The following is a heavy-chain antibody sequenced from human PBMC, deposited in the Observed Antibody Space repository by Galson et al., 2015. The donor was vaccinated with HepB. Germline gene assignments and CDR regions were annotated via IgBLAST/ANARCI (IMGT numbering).Heavy chain of an antibody. CDR3: AKGEPQYYYDSSGESHFDY. D-gene: IGHD3-22*01. CDR2: ISGSGGST. V-gene: IGHV3-23*01. CDR1: GFTFSSYA. Sequence: SLRLSCAASGFTFSSYAMSWVRQAPGKGLEWVSAISGSGGSTYYADSVKGRFTISRDNSKNTLYLQMNSLRAEDTAVYYCAKGEPQYYYDSSGESHFDYWGQGTLVTVSS. J-gene: IGHJ4*02.